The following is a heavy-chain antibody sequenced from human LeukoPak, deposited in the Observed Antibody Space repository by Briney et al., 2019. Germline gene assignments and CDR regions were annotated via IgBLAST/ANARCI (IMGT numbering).Heavy chain of an antibody. CDR2: ISGSAGST. D-gene: IGHD1-26*01. CDR1: GITFSSYA. J-gene: IGHJ4*02. CDR3: ARDGWLGGSYSIDY. V-gene: IGHV3-23*01. Sequence: GGSLRLSCAASGITFSSYAMSWVRQAPGKGLEWVSAISGSAGSTYYADSVKGRFTISRDNSKNTLFLQMNSLRAEDTAVYYCARDGWLGGSYSIDYWGQGTLVTVSS.